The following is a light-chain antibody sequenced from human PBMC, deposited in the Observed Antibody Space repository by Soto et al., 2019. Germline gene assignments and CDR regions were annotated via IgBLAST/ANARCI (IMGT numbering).Light chain of an antibody. J-gene: IGLJ3*02. CDR3: QSYDSSLSRRWV. Sequence: QSVLTQPPSVSGAPGQRVTIPCTGSSSNIGAGYPVHWYQQLPGTAPKLLVAGNRPSGVPDRFSVSKSGASASLAITGLQAEDEADYYCQSYDSSLSRRWVFGGGTKVTVL. CDR1: SSNIGAGYP. CDR2: G. V-gene: IGLV1-40*01.